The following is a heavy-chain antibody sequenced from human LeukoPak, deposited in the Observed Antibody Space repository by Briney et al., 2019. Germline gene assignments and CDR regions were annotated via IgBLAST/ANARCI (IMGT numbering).Heavy chain of an antibody. Sequence: GSLRLSCAASGFTFSSYWMSWVRQAPGKGLEWVANIRQDGSVQNYVGSVKGRFTISRDNPKNSVYLQMNSLRAEDTAVYYCLVTTRSRGFDYWGQGTLVTVSS. CDR3: LVTTRSRGFDY. V-gene: IGHV3-7*01. CDR2: IRQDGSVQ. CDR1: GFTFSSYW. J-gene: IGHJ4*02. D-gene: IGHD1/OR15-1a*01.